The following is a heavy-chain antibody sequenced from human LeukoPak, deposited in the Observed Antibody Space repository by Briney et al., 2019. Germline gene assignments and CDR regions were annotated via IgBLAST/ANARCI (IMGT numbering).Heavy chain of an antibody. Sequence: SETLSLTCTVSGGSISSSSYYWGWIRQPPGKGLEWIGSIYYSGSTYYNPSLKSRVTISVDTSKNQFSLKLSSVTAADAAVYYCARDSGWYLFDYWGQGTLVTVSS. V-gene: IGHV4-39*07. CDR2: IYYSGST. CDR1: GGSISSSSYY. D-gene: IGHD6-19*01. CDR3: ARDSGWYLFDY. J-gene: IGHJ4*02.